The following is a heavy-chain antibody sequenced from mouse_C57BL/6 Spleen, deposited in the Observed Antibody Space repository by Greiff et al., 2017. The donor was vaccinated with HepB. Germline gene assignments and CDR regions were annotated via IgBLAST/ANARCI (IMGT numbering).Heavy chain of an antibody. CDR1: GYTFTSYF. Sequence: QVQLQQPGAELVRPGSSVNLSCKASGYTFTSYFMHWVKQRPIQGLEWIGNIDPSDSETHYNQKFKDKATLTVDKSSSTAYMQLSSLTSEDSAVYYCARDGSDPYYYAMDYWGQGTSVTVSS. D-gene: IGHD1-1*01. V-gene: IGHV1-52*01. J-gene: IGHJ4*01. CDR3: ARDGSDPYYYAMDY. CDR2: IDPSDSET.